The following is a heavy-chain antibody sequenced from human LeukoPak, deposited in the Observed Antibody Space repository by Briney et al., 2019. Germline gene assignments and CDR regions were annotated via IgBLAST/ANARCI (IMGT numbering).Heavy chain of an antibody. J-gene: IGHJ4*02. CDR1: GGSISSNSYY. CDR2: IYYSGST. D-gene: IGHD3-10*01. Sequence: SETLSLTCTVSGGSISSNSYYWGWIRQPPGKGLEWIGSIYYSGSTYYKSSLKSRVTISVDTSKNQFSLKLSSVTAADTAVYYCARTRYYYNSRSYGAPYYFDYWGQGTLVTVSS. V-gene: IGHV4-39*01. CDR3: ARTRYYYNSRSYGAPYYFDY.